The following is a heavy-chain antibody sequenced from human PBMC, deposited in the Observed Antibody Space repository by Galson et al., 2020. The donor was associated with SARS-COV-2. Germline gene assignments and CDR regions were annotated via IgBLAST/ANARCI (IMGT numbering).Heavy chain of an antibody. Sequence: SETLSLTCSVSGASVTSRDHYWSWIRQSPEKGLAWIGYIYYTGNTYYNPSLKSRVAISVDTSGNHFSLHLTSETTADTAVYYCARARTAAENFDSWRQGTLLTGSS. CDR2: IYYTGNT. V-gene: IGHV4-30-4*01. CDR1: GASVTSRDHY. CDR3: ARARTAAENFDS. J-gene: IGHJ4*02. D-gene: IGHD6-13*01.